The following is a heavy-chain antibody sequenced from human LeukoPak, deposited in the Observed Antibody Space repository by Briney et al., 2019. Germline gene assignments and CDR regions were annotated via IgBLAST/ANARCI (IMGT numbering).Heavy chain of an antibody. D-gene: IGHD5-18*01. CDR1: GYSFTSYW. CDR2: IDSRDSST. Sequence: GESLRISCKGSGYSFTSYWISWVRQMPGKGLEWMGRIDSRDSSTNYSPSFQGHVTISAAKSISTAYLQWSSLKASDTAMCYCAVSGGYSYGYDYWGQGTLVTVSS. V-gene: IGHV5-10-1*01. CDR3: AVSGGYSYGYDY. J-gene: IGHJ4*02.